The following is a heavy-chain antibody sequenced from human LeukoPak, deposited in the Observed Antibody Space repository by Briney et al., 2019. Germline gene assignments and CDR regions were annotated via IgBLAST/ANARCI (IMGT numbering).Heavy chain of an antibody. CDR1: GYTLTELS. CDR2: FDPEDGET. J-gene: IGHJ5*02. Sequence: ASVKVSCKVSGYTLTELSMHWVRQAPGKGLEWMGGFDPEDGETIYAQKFQGRVTMTEDTSTDTAYMELSSLRSEDTAVYYCATNIVVVPAAKDWFDPWGQGTLVTVSS. D-gene: IGHD2-2*01. CDR3: ATNIVVVPAAKDWFDP. V-gene: IGHV1-24*01.